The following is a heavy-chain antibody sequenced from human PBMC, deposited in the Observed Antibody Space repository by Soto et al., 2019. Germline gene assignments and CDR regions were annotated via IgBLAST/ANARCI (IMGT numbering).Heavy chain of an antibody. CDR1: GGAISSSSYY. CDR3: ARHRARNWFDP. D-gene: IGHD6-6*01. V-gene: IGHV4-39*01. CDR2: IDYSGST. J-gene: IGHJ5*02. Sequence: SENLSLSCIVAGGAISSSSYYWGWIRQPPGKGLEWIGSIDYSGSTDDNPALKRPVTISVDTAKNQFSLKLSYVTAADTAVFYCARHRARNWFDPWGQGTLVTVSS.